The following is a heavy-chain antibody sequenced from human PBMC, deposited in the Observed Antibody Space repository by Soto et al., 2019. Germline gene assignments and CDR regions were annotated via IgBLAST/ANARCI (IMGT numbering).Heavy chain of an antibody. Sequence: ASVKVSCKASGYTFTSYAIGWVRQAPGQGLEWMGWISPDNGNTNYAQKLQGRVTMTTDTSTSTAYMELRSLRSDDTAVYYCARALGYSGYAGMDVWGQGTTVTVSS. J-gene: IGHJ6*02. CDR1: GYTFTSYA. CDR3: ARALGYSGYAGMDV. V-gene: IGHV1-18*01. CDR2: ISPDNGNT. D-gene: IGHD5-12*01.